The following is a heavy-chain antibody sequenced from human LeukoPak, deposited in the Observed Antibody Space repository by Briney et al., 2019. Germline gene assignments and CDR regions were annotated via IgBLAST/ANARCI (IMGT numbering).Heavy chain of an antibody. CDR2: INPNSGGT. CDR3: ARDHLSADFWSGYYTPSPPHDY. D-gene: IGHD3-3*01. J-gene: IGHJ4*02. V-gene: IGHV1-2*02. Sequence: ASVKVSCKASGYTFTGYYMHWVRQAPGQGLEWMGWINPNSGGTNYAQKFQGRVTMTRDTSISTAYMELSRLRSDDTAVYYCARDHLSADFWSGYYTPSPPHDYWGQGTLVTVPS. CDR1: GYTFTGYY.